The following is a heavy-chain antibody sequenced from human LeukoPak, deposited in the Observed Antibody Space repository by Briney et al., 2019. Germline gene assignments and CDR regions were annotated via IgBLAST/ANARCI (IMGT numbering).Heavy chain of an antibody. V-gene: IGHV3-30*18. CDR3: AKGHYGSGSYYYIDY. J-gene: IGHJ4*02. CDR2: ISYDGSNK. Sequence: GGSLRLSCAASGFTFSSYGMHWVRQAPGKGLEWVAVISYDGSNKYYADSVKGRFTISRDNSKNTLYLQMNSLRAENTAVYYCAKGHYGSGSYYYIDYWGQGTLVTVSS. D-gene: IGHD3-10*01. CDR1: GFTFSSYG.